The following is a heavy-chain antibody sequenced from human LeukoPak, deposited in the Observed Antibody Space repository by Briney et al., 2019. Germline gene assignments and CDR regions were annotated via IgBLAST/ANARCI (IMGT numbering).Heavy chain of an antibody. Sequence: QPGGSLRLSCAASGFTFSNYWMSWVRQAPGKGLEWVANIKQDGSEKYYLDSVKGRFTISRDNGKNSLYLQMNSLRVEDTALYYCAKTIGYGSGNDQVGGWGQGTLVTVSS. J-gene: IGHJ4*02. CDR3: AKTIGYGSGNDQVGG. V-gene: IGHV3-7*01. CDR1: GFTFSNYW. CDR2: IKQDGSEK. D-gene: IGHD3-10*01.